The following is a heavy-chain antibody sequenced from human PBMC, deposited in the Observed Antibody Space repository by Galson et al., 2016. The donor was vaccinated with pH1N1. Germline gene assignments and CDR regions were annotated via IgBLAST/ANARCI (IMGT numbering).Heavy chain of an antibody. J-gene: IGHJ4*02. V-gene: IGHV4-39*07. CDR3: ARARKITRQTFWATADALRGGSGRFDY. D-gene: IGHD3-10*01. CDR1: GGSISTSNFY. Sequence: ETLSLTCTVSGGSISTSNFYWGWIRQSPGKGLEWIGNIYYSGSTYYNPSLKSRVPISVDTSKKQFSLNLNSVTAADTAVYYCARARKITRQTFWATADALRGGSGRFDYWGQGTLVTVSS. CDR2: IYYSGST.